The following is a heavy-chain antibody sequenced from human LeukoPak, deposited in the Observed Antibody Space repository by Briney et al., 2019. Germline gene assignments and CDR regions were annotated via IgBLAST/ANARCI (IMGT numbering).Heavy chain of an antibody. CDR3: ARENTMIVVVNYYYYMDV. D-gene: IGHD3-22*01. CDR1: GFTFDDYG. J-gene: IGHJ6*03. Sequence: GALRLSCAASGFTFDDYGMSWVRQAPGKGLEWVSGINWNGGSTGYADSVKGRFTISRDNAKNSLYLQMNSLRAEDTALYYCARENTMIVVVNYYYYMDVWGKGTTVTVSS. V-gene: IGHV3-20*04. CDR2: INWNGGST.